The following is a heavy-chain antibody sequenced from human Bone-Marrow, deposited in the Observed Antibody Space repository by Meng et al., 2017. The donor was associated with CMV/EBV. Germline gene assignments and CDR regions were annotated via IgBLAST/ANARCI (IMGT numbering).Heavy chain of an antibody. CDR3: ARGHPAFSGVDV. CDR2: IHNSGRT. D-gene: IGHD2/OR15-2a*01. J-gene: IGHJ6*02. V-gene: IGHV4-59*01. CDR1: GGSISSDY. Sequence: SEPLSLTCTVSGGSISSDYWSWIRQPPGKGLEWIAYIHNSGRTNYTPSLKSRVTLSVDTSKKQFPLKVSSVTAADTAVYYCARGHPAFSGVDVWGQGTTVTVSS.